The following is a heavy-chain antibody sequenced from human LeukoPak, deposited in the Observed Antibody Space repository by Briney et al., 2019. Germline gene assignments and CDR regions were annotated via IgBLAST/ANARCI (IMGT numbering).Heavy chain of an antibody. D-gene: IGHD2-21*02. CDR1: GGSLSSYY. CDR2: MYYSGST. Sequence: SETLSLTCTVSGGSLSSYYWSCIRQPPGTGLKGLGDMYYSGSTNYNPSLKSRVTISVDTSKNQFSLKLSSVTAADTAVYYFARHLTPTTFCGGDCYTYYCYYGMDVWGQGTTVTVSS. J-gene: IGHJ6*02. V-gene: IGHV4-59*08. CDR3: ARHLTPTTFCGGDCYTYYCYYGMDV.